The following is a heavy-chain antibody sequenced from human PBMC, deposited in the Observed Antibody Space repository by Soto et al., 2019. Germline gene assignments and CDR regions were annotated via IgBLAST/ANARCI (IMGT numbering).Heavy chain of an antibody. CDR2: IYHSGST. CDR1: GGSISSGGYS. V-gene: IGHV4-30-2*01. CDR3: ARARYQLQCCFDY. D-gene: IGHD2-2*01. J-gene: IGHJ4*02. Sequence: SETLSLTCTFSGGSISSGGYSWSWIRQPPGKGLEWIGYIYHSGSTYYNPSLKSRVTISVDRSKNQFSLKLSSVTAADTAVYYCARARYQLQCCFDYWGQGTLDTVSS.